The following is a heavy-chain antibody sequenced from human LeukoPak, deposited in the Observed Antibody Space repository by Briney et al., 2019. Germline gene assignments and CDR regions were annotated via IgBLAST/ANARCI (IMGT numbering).Heavy chain of an antibody. J-gene: IGHJ4*02. CDR2: ISWDGGST. Sequence: GGSLRLSCAASGFTFDDYAMHWVRQAPGKGLEWVSLISWDGGSTYYADSVKGRFTISRDNSKNSLYLQTNSLRAEDTALYYCAKEDRFSGGRIYYFDYWGQGTLVTVSS. V-gene: IGHV3-43D*03. D-gene: IGHD2-15*01. CDR3: AKEDRFSGGRIYYFDY. CDR1: GFTFDDYA.